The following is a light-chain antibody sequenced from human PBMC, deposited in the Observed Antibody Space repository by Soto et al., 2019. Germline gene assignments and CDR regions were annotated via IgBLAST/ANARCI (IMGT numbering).Light chain of an antibody. V-gene: IGLV1-40*01. J-gene: IGLJ1*01. CDR1: SSSIGAGYE. Sequence: VLAQPPSVSGAPGQRVTISCSGTSSSIGAGYEVHWYHQLPGTAPKLVVSGNGNRPSGVPDRLSASKSGTSASLAITGLQAEDEGHYYCQSYDKRLTADVFGTGTKVTVL. CDR3: QSYDKRLTADV. CDR2: GNG.